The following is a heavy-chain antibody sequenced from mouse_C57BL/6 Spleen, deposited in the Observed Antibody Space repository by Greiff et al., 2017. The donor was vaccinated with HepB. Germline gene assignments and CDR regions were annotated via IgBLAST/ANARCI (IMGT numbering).Heavy chain of an antibody. V-gene: IGHV5-16*01. CDR3: AREGGGYGNYSPYYAMDY. Sequence: EVKVVESEGGLVQPGSSMKLSCTASGFTFSDYYMAWVRQVPEKGLEWVANINYDGSSTYYLDSLKSRFIISRDNAKNILYLQMSSLKSEDTATYYCAREGGGYGNYSPYYAMDYWGQGTSVTVSS. CDR2: INYDGSST. D-gene: IGHD2-1*01. J-gene: IGHJ4*01. CDR1: GFTFSDYY.